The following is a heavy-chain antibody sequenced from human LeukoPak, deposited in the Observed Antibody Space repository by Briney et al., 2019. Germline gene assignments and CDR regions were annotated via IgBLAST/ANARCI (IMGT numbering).Heavy chain of an antibody. CDR1: GFTFSSFS. J-gene: IGHJ5*02. CDR3: ERVSYWFDP. CDR2: ITSSSNYI. V-gene: IGHV3-21*01. Sequence: PGGSLRLSCAASGFTFSSFSMNWVRQAPGKGLEWASSITSSSNYISYADSVKGRFTISRDNAKNSLYLQMNSLRAEDTAVYYCERVSYWFDPWGQGTLVSVSS.